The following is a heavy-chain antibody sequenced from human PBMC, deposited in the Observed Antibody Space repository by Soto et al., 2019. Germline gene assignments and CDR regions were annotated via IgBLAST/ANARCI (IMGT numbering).Heavy chain of an antibody. V-gene: IGHV1-3*01. CDR2: INPDNGNA. CDR3: ARGHSSGWPHYYYGMDV. J-gene: IGHJ6*02. D-gene: IGHD6-19*01. Sequence: QVQLEQSGAEVKKPGASVKVSCKASGYTFTIYSIHWVRQAPGQRLEWMGWINPDNGNAKYSQKFQGRVTITRDPSASTANMELSSLRSEDTAVYYCARGHSSGWPHYYYGMDVWGQGTTVTVSS. CDR1: GYTFTIYS.